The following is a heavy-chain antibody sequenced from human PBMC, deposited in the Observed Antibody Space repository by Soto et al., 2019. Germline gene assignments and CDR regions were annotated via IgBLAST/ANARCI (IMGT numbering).Heavy chain of an antibody. V-gene: IGHV3-7*01. J-gene: IGHJ6*02. D-gene: IGHD6-13*01. CDR3: AKICSSSWPYCGMDV. CDR1: GFTLNRYW. CDR2: IKQDGSEK. Sequence: PGGSLRLSCAVSGFTLNRYWMSWVRQAPGKGLEWVANIKQDGSEKYYVDSVKGRFTVSRDNAKHSLYLQMNSLRGEDTAVYYCAKICSSSWPYCGMDVWGQGTTVTVSS.